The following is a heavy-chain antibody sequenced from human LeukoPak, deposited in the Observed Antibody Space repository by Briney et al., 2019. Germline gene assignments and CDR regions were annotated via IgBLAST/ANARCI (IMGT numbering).Heavy chain of an antibody. V-gene: IGHV3-21*01. Sequence: GGSLRLSCAASGFTFSTYSMNWVRQAPGKGLEWVSIISGTSSHIFDADSVKGRFTISRDNAKNSLYLQMNSLRAEDTAVYYCARVPIDFWSGYSNWFDPWGQGTLVTVSS. D-gene: IGHD3-3*01. J-gene: IGHJ5*02. CDR3: ARVPIDFWSGYSNWFDP. CDR1: GFTFSTYS. CDR2: ISGTSSHI.